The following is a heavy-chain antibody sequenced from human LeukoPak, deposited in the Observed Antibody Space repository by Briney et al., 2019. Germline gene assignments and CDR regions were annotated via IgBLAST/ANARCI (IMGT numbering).Heavy chain of an antibody. CDR3: ARELYYYDSSGYRFDY. CDR1: GGSISSSSYY. D-gene: IGHD3-22*01. J-gene: IGHJ4*02. CDR2: IYTSGST. V-gene: IGHV4-39*07. Sequence: SETLSLTCTVSGGSISSSSYYWGWIRQPPGKGLEWIGRIYTSGSTNYNPSLKSRVTMSVDTSKNQFSLKLSSVTAADTAVYYCARELYYYDSSGYRFDYWGQGTLVTVSS.